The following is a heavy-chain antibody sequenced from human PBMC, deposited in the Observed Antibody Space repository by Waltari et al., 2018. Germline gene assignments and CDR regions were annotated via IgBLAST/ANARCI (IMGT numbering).Heavy chain of an antibody. Sequence: QMQLVESGGGGVQPGGSLGLSCAASGFTFSGYNMYWVRQAPGKGLEWVTIISNDGSSIHYADSVKARFFISRDNSKNALYLQLNSLRTDDTAVYYCARGDYGMDVWGQGTTVTVSS. J-gene: IGHJ6*02. V-gene: IGHV3-30*04. CDR2: ISNDGSSI. CDR1: GFTFSGYN. CDR3: ARGDYGMDV.